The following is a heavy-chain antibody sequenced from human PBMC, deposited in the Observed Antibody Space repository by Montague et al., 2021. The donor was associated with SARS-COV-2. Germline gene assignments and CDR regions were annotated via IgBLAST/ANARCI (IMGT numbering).Heavy chain of an antibody. CDR3: ARGGYYDNTGYYSDYYYNMDV. J-gene: IGHJ6*02. CDR1: GGSIDSFY. Sequence: SETLSLTCTVSGGSIDSFYWSWIRRPPGKGLEWIGCIFHSGRTYYNPSLKSRVSMSVDTSKNQVSLRLSSLTVADTAVYYCARGGYYDNTGYYSDYYYNMDVWGQGTTVTVSS. D-gene: IGHD3-22*01. CDR2: IFHSGRT. V-gene: IGHV4-59*01.